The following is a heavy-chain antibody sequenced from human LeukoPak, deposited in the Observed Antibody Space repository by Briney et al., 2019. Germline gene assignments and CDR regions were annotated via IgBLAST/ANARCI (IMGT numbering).Heavy chain of an antibody. D-gene: IGHD6-13*01. CDR2: IYYSGST. J-gene: IGHJ5*02. V-gene: IGHV4-31*03. CDR1: GGSISSGGYY. CDR3: ARYSTYDWFDP. Sequence: SETLSLTCTVSGGSISSGGYYWSWIRQHPGRGLEWIGYIYYSGSTYYNPSLKSRVTISVDTSKNQFSLKLSSVTAADTAVYYCARYSTYDWFDPWGQGTLVTVSS.